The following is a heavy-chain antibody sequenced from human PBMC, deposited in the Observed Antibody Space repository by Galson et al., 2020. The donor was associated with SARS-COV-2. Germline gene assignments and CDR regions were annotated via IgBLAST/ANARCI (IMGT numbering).Heavy chain of an antibody. Sequence: TGGSLRLSCAASGFTFSNAWMSWVRQAPGKGLEWVGRIKSKPDGGTTDYAAPVKGRFTISRDDSKNTLYLQMNSLKTEDTAVYYCTTDGPVTSYYYYYGMDVWGQGTTVTVSS. J-gene: IGHJ6*02. CDR3: TTDGPVTSYYYYYGMDV. D-gene: IGHD4-17*01. CDR1: GFTFSNAW. V-gene: IGHV3-15*01. CDR2: IKSKPDGGTT.